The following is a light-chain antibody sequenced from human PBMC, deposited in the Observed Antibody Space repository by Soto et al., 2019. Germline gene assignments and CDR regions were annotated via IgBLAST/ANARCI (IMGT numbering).Light chain of an antibody. V-gene: IGKV1-5*03. Sequence: EIRVTMSPFALSGSVGGRETIPCRASQSISSWLAWYQQKPGKAPKLLIYKASSLESGVPSRFSGSGSGTEFTLTISSLQPDDFTPYYCPQSTSYPIPSGHVARPEI. J-gene: IGKJ5*01. CDR1: QSISSW. CDR2: KAS. CDR3: PQSTSYPIP.